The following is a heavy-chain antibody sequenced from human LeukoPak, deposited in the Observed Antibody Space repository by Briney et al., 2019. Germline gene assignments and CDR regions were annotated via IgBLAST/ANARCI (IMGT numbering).Heavy chain of an antibody. Sequence: SETLSLTCTVSGGSISSYYWSWIRQPAGKGLEWIGRIYTSGSTNYNPSLKSRVTMSVDTSKNQFSLKLSSVTAADTAVYFCARRVGFYGSGSLNYFDPWGQGTLVTVSS. CDR3: ARRVGFYGSGSLNYFDP. V-gene: IGHV4-4*07. D-gene: IGHD3-10*01. J-gene: IGHJ5*01. CDR1: GGSISSYY. CDR2: IYTSGST.